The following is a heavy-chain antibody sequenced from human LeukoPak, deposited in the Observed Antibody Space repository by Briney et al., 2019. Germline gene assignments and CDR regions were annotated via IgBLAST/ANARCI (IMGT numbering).Heavy chain of an antibody. V-gene: IGHV4-4*07. CDR1: GGSISSYY. J-gene: IGHJ6*03. Sequence: SETLSLTCTVSGGSISSYYWSWIRQPAGKGLEWIGRIYTSGSTNYNPSLKSRVTISVDTSKNQFSLKLSSVTAADTAVYYCARAKDIVVVPAAGEAYYYYYMDVWGKGTTVTVSS. CDR2: IYTSGST. D-gene: IGHD2-2*01. CDR3: ARAKDIVVVPAAGEAYYYYYMDV.